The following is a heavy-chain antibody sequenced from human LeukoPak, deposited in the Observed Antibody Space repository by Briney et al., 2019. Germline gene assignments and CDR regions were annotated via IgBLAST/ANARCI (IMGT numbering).Heavy chain of an antibody. CDR3: AKLCNFYHDPCGY. J-gene: IGHJ4*02. CDR2: ISYDGSNK. CDR1: GFTFSSYG. V-gene: IGHV3-30*18. D-gene: IGHD2/OR15-2a*01. Sequence: AGGSLRLSCAASGFTFSSYGMHWVHQAPGKGLEWVAVISYDGSNKYYADSVKGRFTISRDNSENTVYLQMNSLRAEDTAIYFCAKLCNFYHDPCGYWGQGTLVTVSS.